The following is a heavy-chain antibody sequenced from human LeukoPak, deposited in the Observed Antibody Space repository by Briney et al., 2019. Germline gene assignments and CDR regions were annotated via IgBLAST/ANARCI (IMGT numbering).Heavy chain of an antibody. CDR1: GGSFSGYY. V-gene: IGHV4-34*01. Sequence: SETLSPTCAVYGGSFSGYYWSWIRQPPGKGLEWIGEINHSGSTNYNPSLKSRVTISVDTSKNQFSLKLSSVTAADTAVYYCARVPGGGSSSWYADPWGQGTLVTVSS. J-gene: IGHJ5*02. D-gene: IGHD6-13*01. CDR2: INHSGST. CDR3: ARVPGGGSSSWYADP.